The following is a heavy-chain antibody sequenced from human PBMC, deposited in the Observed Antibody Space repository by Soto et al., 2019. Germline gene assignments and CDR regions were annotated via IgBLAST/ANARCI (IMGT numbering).Heavy chain of an antibody. Sequence: EVQLVQSGAEVKKPGESLRISCKGSGYSFTSYWISWVRQIPGKGLEWMGRIDPSDSYTNYSPSFQGHVTISADKSISTAYLQWSSLKASDTAMYYCAAPKQLSMGYYYGMDVWGQGTTVTVSS. CDR3: AAPKQLSMGYYYGMDV. CDR2: IDPSDSYT. D-gene: IGHD2-2*01. CDR1: GYSFTSYW. J-gene: IGHJ6*02. V-gene: IGHV5-10-1*01.